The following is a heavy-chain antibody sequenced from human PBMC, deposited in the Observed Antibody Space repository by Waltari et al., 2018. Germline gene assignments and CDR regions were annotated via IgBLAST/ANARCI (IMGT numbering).Heavy chain of an antibody. CDR2: ISYDSENI. D-gene: IGHD3-16*02. Sequence: QVHLVESGGGVVQPGRSLTLSCAASGFPFNSYAMHWVRQTPGKGLEWVAAISYDSENIYYADSVKGRFAISRDKSKNIVYLQMNNLKTDDTAVYYCARNYRVGWGQGTLVTVSS. CDR3: ARNYRVG. V-gene: IGHV3-30*09. J-gene: IGHJ4*02. CDR1: GFPFNSYA.